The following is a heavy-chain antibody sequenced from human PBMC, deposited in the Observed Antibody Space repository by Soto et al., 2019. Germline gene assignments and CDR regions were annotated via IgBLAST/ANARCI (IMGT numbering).Heavy chain of an antibody. V-gene: IGHV1-69*12. D-gene: IGHD3-3*01. Sequence: QVQLVQSGAEVKEPGSSVNVSCKTSGATFGNTAVTWVRQAPGQGLEWIGGIVPLFGTANYAQKFRGRVTVPADESTGQAYMELSSLRTDDTAVYYCARDGDPGYSFWSGPLGGGRFDPWGQGTLVTVSS. J-gene: IGHJ5*02. CDR1: GATFGNTA. CDR2: IVPLFGTA. CDR3: ARDGDPGYSFWSGPLGGGRFDP.